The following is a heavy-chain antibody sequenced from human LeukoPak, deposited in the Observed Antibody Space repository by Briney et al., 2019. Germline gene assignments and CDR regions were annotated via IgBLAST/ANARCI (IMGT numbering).Heavy chain of an antibody. CDR3: ARHPGTRDSSGYYLDY. Sequence: GESLKISCKGSGYGFTSYWIGWVRQMPGKGLEWMGIIYPGDSDTRYSPSFQGQVTISADKSISTAYLQWSSLKASDTAMYYCARHPGTRDSSGYYLDYWGQGTLVTVSS. CDR1: GYGFTSYW. V-gene: IGHV5-51*01. CDR2: IYPGDSDT. J-gene: IGHJ4*02. D-gene: IGHD3-22*01.